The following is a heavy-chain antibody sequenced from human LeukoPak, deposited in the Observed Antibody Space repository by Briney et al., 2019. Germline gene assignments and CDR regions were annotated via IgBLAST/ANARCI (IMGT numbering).Heavy chain of an antibody. D-gene: IGHD2-15*01. CDR3: ARQAASLSYYGMDV. CDR2: IYYSGNT. Sequence: SETLSLTCTVSGGSITSTNYYWGWIRQPPGKGLEWIGTIYYSGNTYYNPSLKSRVTISVDTSKNQFSLKLGSVTAADTAVYYCARQAASLSYYGMDVWGQGTKVTVSS. V-gene: IGHV4-39*01. J-gene: IGHJ6*02. CDR1: GGSITSTNYY.